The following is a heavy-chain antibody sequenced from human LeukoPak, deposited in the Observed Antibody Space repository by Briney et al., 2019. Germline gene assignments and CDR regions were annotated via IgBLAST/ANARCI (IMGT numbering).Heavy chain of an antibody. CDR1: GGSFSGYY. CDR3: ARANYDGSDY. D-gene: IGHD3-22*01. V-gene: IGHV4-59*10. CDR2: IYTSGTT. Sequence: QSSETLSLTCAVYGGSFSGYYWSWIRQPPGKGLEWIGRIYTSGTTNYNPSLKSRVTMSVDTSKNQFSLKMRSVTAADTAVYYCARANYDGSDYWGQGTLVTVSS. J-gene: IGHJ4*02.